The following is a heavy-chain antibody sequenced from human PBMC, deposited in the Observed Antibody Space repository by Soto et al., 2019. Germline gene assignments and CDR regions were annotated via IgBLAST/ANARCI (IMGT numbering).Heavy chain of an antibody. CDR1: GFSLSTSGVG. CDR3: AHRGSNYEYFEH. V-gene: IGHV2-5*01. J-gene: IGHJ1*01. D-gene: IGHD4-4*01. Sequence: SGPTLVNPTQTLTLTCTFSGFSLSTSGVGVGWIRQPPGKALEWLALIYLNDDKRYSPSLKSRLILTKDTSKKQVVLTMTNMDPVAKPTYYPAHRGSNYEYFEHCGQRTLVALSS. CDR2: IYLNDDK.